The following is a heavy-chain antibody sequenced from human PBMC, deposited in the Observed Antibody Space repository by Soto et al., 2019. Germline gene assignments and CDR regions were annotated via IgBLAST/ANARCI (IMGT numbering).Heavy chain of an antibody. CDR3: ARRSRASDYYYYGMDV. V-gene: IGHV1-69*13. Sequence: GASVKVSCKASGGTFSSYAISWVRQAPGQGLEWMGGIIPIFGTANYAQKFQGRVTITADESTSTAYMELSSLRSEDTAVYYCARRSRASDYYYYGMDVWGQGTTVTVSS. CDR2: IIPIFGTA. CDR1: GGTFSSYA. J-gene: IGHJ6*02.